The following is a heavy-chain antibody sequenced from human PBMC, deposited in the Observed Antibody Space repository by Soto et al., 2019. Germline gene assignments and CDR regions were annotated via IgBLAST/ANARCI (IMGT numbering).Heavy chain of an antibody. D-gene: IGHD3-16*02. CDR3: AKALGELSPESFDY. J-gene: IGHJ4*02. V-gene: IGHV3-30*04. CDR2: MSYDGNNQ. CDR1: GFIFSGSA. Sequence: GGSLRLSCAASGFIFSGSAMHWVRQAPGKGLEWVAIMSYDGNNQYYADSVKGRFTISRDNFKHTLYLQMNSLRAEDTAVYYCAKALGELSPESFDYWGQGILVTVSS.